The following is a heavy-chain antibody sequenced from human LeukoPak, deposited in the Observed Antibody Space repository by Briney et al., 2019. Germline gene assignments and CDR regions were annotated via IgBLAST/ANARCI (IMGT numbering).Heavy chain of an antibody. Sequence: ASVKVSCKASGYTFTSYDINWVRQATGQGLEWMGWINPNSGGTNYAQKFQGRVTMTRDTSISTAYMELSRLRSDDTAVYYCARDSPGIVVVPAAIDRFDPWGQGTLVTVSS. D-gene: IGHD2-2*01. CDR1: GYTFTSYD. V-gene: IGHV1-2*02. CDR3: ARDSPGIVVVPAAIDRFDP. CDR2: INPNSGGT. J-gene: IGHJ5*02.